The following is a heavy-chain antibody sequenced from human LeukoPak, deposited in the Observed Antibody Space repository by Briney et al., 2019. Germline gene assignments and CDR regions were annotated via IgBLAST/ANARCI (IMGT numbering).Heavy chain of an antibody. D-gene: IGHD1-26*01. CDR3: ARVYSYSDPMDH. Sequence: GSLRLSCADSGFTFSSYWMHWVRQAPGKGLMWVSRINTDGSSSNYAGSVKGRFTISRDNAKNTLYLQMNSLRAEDTAVYYCARVYSYSDPMDHWGQGTLVTVSS. CDR2: INTDGSSS. J-gene: IGHJ4*02. CDR1: GFTFSSYW. V-gene: IGHV3-74*01.